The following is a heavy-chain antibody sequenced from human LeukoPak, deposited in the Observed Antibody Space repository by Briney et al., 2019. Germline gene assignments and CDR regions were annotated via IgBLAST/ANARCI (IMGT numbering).Heavy chain of an antibody. CDR3: ARGLDPPRGTWFAP. D-gene: IGHD3-16*01. Sequence: SETLSLTCTVSAGSVSAYYWSWIRQRPGRGFESIGYIFYNGHTKYNPSLSSRVTISINTSKNQFSLKLSSVTAADTAFYFCARGLDPPRGTWFAPWGQGILVTVS. J-gene: IGHJ5*02. CDR1: AGSVSAYY. CDR2: IFYNGHT. V-gene: IGHV4-59*02.